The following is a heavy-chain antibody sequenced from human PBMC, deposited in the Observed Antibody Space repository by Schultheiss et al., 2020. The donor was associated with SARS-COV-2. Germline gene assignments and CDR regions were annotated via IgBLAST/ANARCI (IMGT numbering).Heavy chain of an antibody. Sequence: GGSLRLSCAASGFTFSSYAMSWVRQAPGKGLEWVAVIWYDGSNKYYADSVKGRFTISRDNSKNTLYLQMNSLRAEDTAVYYCANSRGSGSYLDYWGQGTLVTVSS. CDR3: ANSRGSGSYLDY. CDR2: IWYDGSNK. V-gene: IGHV3-33*08. CDR1: GFTFSSYA. J-gene: IGHJ4*02. D-gene: IGHD3-10*01.